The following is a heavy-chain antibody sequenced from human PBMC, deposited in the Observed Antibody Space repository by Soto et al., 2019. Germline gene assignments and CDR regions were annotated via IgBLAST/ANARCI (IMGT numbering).Heavy chain of an antibody. Sequence: GGSLRLSCAASGFTFSSYAMHWVRQAPGKGLEWVAVISYDGSNKYYADSVKGRFTISRDNSKNTLYLQMNSLRAEDTAVYYCARDRDGSGWSFDYWGQGTLVTVSS. J-gene: IGHJ4*02. V-gene: IGHV3-30-3*01. CDR3: ARDRDGSGWSFDY. CDR2: ISYDGSNK. CDR1: GFTFSSYA. D-gene: IGHD6-19*01.